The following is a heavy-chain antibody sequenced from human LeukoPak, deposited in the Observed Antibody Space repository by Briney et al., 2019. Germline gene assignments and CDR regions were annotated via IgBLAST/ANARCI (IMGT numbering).Heavy chain of an antibody. V-gene: IGHV1-2*02. CDR2: INPNSGGT. CDR1: GYTFTGYY. CDR3: ARDAITGTTFSWFDP. J-gene: IGHJ5*02. D-gene: IGHD1-7*01. Sequence: ASVKVSCKASGYTFTGYYMHWVRQAPGQGLEWMGWINPNSGGTNYVQKFQGRVTMTRDTSISTAYMELSRLRSDDTAVYYCARDAITGTTFSWFDPWGQGTLVTVSS.